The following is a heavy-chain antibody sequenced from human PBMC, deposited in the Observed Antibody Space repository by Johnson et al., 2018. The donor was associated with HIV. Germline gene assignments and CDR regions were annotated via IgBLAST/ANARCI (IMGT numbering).Heavy chain of an antibody. J-gene: IGHJ3*02. Sequence: QVQLVESGGGVVQPGRSLRLSCAASGFTFSSYAMHWVRQAPGKGLEWMAVISFDGSNKYYADSLKGRFTISRDNSKNTLYLEMNSLRAEDTAVYYCTRLPSGYSRDAFDIWGQGTMVTVSS. D-gene: IGHD5-18*01. CDR1: GFTFSSYA. CDR2: ISFDGSNK. CDR3: TRLPSGYSRDAFDI. V-gene: IGHV3-30-3*01.